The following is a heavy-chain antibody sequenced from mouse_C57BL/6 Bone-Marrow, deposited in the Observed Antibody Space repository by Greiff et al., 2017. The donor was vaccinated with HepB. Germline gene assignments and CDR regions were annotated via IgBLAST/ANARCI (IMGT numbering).Heavy chain of an antibody. J-gene: IGHJ1*03. Sequence: EVKLVESGGGLVKPGGSLKLSCAASGFTFSSYAMSWVRQTPEKRLEWVATISDGGSYTYYPDNVKGRFTISRDNAKNNLYLQMSHLKSEDTAMYYCARDYGGYGVWGTGTTVTVSS. V-gene: IGHV5-4*01. CDR1: GFTFSSYA. CDR3: ARDYGGYGV. CDR2: ISDGGSYT. D-gene: IGHD2-2*01.